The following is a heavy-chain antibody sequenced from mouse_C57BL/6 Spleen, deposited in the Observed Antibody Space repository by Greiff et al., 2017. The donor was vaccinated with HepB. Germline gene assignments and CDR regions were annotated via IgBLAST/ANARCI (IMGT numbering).Heavy chain of an antibody. CDR1: GYTFTEYT. Sequence: VKLVESGAELVKPGASVKLSCKASGYTFTEYTIHWVKQRSGQGLEWIGWFYPGSGSIKYNEKFKDKATLTADKSSSTVYMEISRLTSEDSAVYFGARHEGDYSGISYGGWFAYWGQGTLVTVSA. J-gene: IGHJ3*01. CDR3: ARHEGDYSGISYGGWFAY. V-gene: IGHV1-62-2*01. D-gene: IGHD1-1*01. CDR2: FYPGSGSI.